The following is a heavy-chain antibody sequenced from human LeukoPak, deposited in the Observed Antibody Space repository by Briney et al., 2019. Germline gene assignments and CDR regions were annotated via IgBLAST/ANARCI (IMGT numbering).Heavy chain of an antibody. Sequence: NPGETLSLTCTVPGGSISSYYWSWIRQPPGKGLEWIGYIYYSGSTNYNPSLKSRVTISVDTSKNQFSLKLSSVTAADTAVYYCARGYGLYSSSSYWFDPWGQGTLVTVSS. D-gene: IGHD6-6*01. CDR1: GGSISSYY. V-gene: IGHV4-59*12. J-gene: IGHJ5*02. CDR3: ARGYGLYSSSSYWFDP. CDR2: IYYSGST.